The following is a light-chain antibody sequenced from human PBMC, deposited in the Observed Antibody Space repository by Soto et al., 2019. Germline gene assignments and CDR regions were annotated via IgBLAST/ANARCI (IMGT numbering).Light chain of an antibody. V-gene: IGKV1-5*01. CDR1: QSISKW. CDR2: DAS. CDR3: QQYNGHSTWT. Sequence: DIQMTQSPSTLSASVGDRVPITCRASQSISKWLAWYQQKPGKAPKVLIWDASSLQRGVPSRFSGSGSGTEFTLTISSLQPDDFATYYCQQYNGHSTWTFGQGTKVEIK. J-gene: IGKJ1*01.